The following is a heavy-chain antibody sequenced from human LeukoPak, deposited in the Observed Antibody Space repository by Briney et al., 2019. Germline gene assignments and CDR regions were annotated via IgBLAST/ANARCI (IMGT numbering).Heavy chain of an antibody. J-gene: IGHJ3*02. CDR3: ARESPTSHNAFDI. Sequence: GGSLRLSCAASAFTFSSFGMDWVRQAPGKGLEWISYISSIGTTIYYADSVKGRFTISRDDAKNSLYLQMNSRRDEDTAVYYCARESPTSHNAFDIWGQGTMVTVSS. CDR1: AFTFSSFG. CDR2: ISSIGTTI. D-gene: IGHD3-16*01. V-gene: IGHV3-48*02.